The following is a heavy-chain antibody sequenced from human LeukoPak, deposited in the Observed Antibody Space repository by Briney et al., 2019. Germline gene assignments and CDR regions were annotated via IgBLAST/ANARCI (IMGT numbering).Heavy chain of an antibody. CDR1: GFTFSSYW. V-gene: IGHV3-7*01. J-gene: IGHJ4*02. CDR2: INQDGSEK. Sequence: GGSLRLSCAASGFTFSSYWMSWVRQAPGNGLEWVANINQDGSEKNYVDSVKDRFTISRDNAKNSLYLQMNSLRAEDTAVYYCARVVSSGWSPHVDYWGQGTLVTVSS. CDR3: ARVVSSGWSPHVDY. D-gene: IGHD6-19*01.